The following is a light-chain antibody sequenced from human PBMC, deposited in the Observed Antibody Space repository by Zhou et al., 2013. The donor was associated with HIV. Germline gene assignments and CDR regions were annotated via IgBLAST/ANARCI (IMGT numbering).Light chain of an antibody. J-gene: IGKJ4*01. CDR3: QQFNSYPLT. V-gene: IGKV1-5*03. CDR1: QSVSKS. CDR2: KAS. Sequence: DIQMTQSPSTLSASVGDRVTITCRASQSVSKSLAWYQQKPGRAPRLLVYKASSLQSGVPSRFSGSGSGTEFTLTITSLQPDDFATYYCQQFNSYPLTFGGGTKVEIK.